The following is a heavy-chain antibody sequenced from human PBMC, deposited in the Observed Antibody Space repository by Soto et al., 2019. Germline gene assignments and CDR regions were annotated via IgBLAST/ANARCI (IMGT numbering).Heavy chain of an antibody. J-gene: IGHJ2*01. V-gene: IGHV3-23*01. CDR3: AKDRGPDIVVVPAAIGWYFDL. Sequence: EVQLLESGGGLVQPGGSLRLSCAASGFTFSSYAMSWVRQAPGKGLEWVSAISGSGGSTYYADSVKGRFTISRDNSKNTLYLQMNSLRAEDMAVYYCAKDRGPDIVVVPAAIGWYFDLWGRGTLVTVSS. D-gene: IGHD2-2*01. CDR2: ISGSGGST. CDR1: GFTFSSYA.